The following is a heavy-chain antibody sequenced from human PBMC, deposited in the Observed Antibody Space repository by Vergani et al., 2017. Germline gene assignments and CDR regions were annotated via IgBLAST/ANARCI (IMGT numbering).Heavy chain of an antibody. D-gene: IGHD3-22*01. CDR1: GGTFSSYA. CDR2: IIPIFGTA. CDR3: ARDTAVDYYDSSGYYPIDY. Sequence: QVQLMQSGAEVRKPGSSVKVSCKASGGTFSSYAISWVRQAPGQGLEWMGRIIPIFGTANYAQKFQGRVTITADESTSTAYMELSSLRSEDTAVYYCARDTAVDYYDSSGYYPIDYWGQGTLVTVSS. J-gene: IGHJ4*02. V-gene: IGHV1-69*15.